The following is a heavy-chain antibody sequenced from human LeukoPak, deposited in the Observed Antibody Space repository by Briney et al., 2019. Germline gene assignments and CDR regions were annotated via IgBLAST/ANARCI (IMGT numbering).Heavy chain of an antibody. CDR3: ATYDSSGYFH. Sequence: GGSLRLSCAASGFTFSNAWMSWVRQAPGKGLEWVSAISGSGGSTYYADSVKGRFTISRDNSKNTLYLQMNSLRAEDTAVYYCATYDSSGYFHWGQGTLVTVSS. D-gene: IGHD3-22*01. CDR2: ISGSGGST. V-gene: IGHV3-23*01. CDR1: GFTFSNAW. J-gene: IGHJ4*02.